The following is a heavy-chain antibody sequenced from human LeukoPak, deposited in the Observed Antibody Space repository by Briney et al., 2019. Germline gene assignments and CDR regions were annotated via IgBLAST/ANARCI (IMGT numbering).Heavy chain of an antibody. D-gene: IGHD2-2*01. Sequence: SETLSLTCAVYGGSFSGYYWSWIRQPPGKGLEWIGEINHSGSTNYNPSLKSRVTISVDTSKNQFSLKLSSVTAADTAVYYCAREPDSSTPFDYWAREPWSPSPQ. CDR2: INHSGST. V-gene: IGHV4-34*01. CDR1: GGSFSGYY. CDR3: AREPDSSTPFDY. J-gene: IGHJ4*02.